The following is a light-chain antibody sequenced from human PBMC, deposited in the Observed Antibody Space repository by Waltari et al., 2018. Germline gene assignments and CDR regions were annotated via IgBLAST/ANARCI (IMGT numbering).Light chain of an antibody. CDR1: NVGRKD. CDR3: QVWDSSSDHWV. CDR2: DDA. Sequence: SYVLTQPPSVSVAPGQTDTIPCGGDNVGRKDVNWYQQRPGQAPVVVIYDDADRPLTIPERFSGSNSGNTATLTITRVEVGDEADFYCQVWDSSSDHWVFGGGTKLTVL. V-gene: IGLV3-21*02. J-gene: IGLJ3*02.